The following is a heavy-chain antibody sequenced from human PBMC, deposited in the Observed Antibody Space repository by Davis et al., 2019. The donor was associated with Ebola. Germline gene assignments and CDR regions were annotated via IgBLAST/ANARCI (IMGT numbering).Heavy chain of an antibody. CDR1: GDSISSSNW. Sequence: MPSETLSLTCAVSGDSISSSNWWSWVRQPPGKGLEWIGEISQSGSTNYNPSLKSRVTISVDTSKNQFSLKLSSVTAADTAVYYCARVGGFWSGYGMDVWGQGTTVTVSS. D-gene: IGHD3-3*01. J-gene: IGHJ6*02. V-gene: IGHV4-4*02. CDR3: ARVGGFWSGYGMDV. CDR2: ISQSGST.